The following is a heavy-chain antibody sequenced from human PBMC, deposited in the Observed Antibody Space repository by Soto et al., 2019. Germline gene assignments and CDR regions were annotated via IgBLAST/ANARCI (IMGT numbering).Heavy chain of an antibody. CDR3: AKDRGIIVKAGDAFDV. CDR1: GFTLSMSA. CDR2: ISDSGDRT. V-gene: IGHV3-23*01. D-gene: IGHD3-16*02. J-gene: IGHJ3*01. Sequence: VQLMESGGGLVQPGGSLRLSFASSGFTLSMSAVNWVRQAPGKGLEWVSYISDSGDRTYYADSVKGRFTISRDRSKNTVSLQMDSLRAEDTAVYYCAKDRGIIVKAGDAFDVWGQGTKVTVSS.